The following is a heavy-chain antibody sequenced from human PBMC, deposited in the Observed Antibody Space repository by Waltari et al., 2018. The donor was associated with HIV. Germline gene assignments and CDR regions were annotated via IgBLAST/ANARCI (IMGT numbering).Heavy chain of an antibody. Sequence: EVQLLESGGGLVQPGGSLRLSCAASGFPFSSYAMSWVRQAPGKGLEWVSAISGSGGSTYYADSVKGRFTISRDNSKNTLYLQMNSLRAEDTAVYYCAKEVIIPKDPHLISNWFDPWGQGTLVTVSS. J-gene: IGHJ5*02. CDR1: GFPFSSYA. CDR3: AKEVIIPKDPHLISNWFDP. CDR2: ISGSGGST. D-gene: IGHD3-3*01. V-gene: IGHV3-23*01.